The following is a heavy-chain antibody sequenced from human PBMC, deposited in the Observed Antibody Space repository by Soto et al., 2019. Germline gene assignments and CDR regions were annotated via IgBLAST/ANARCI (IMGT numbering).Heavy chain of an antibody. Sequence: GESLKISCKGSGYSFTSHWIGWVRQMPGKGLEWMGIIFPGDSDIRYRPSFQGQVTISADKSISTAYLQWSSLKASDTAMYYCARLPDSYGRYGVDYWGQGTLVTVSS. V-gene: IGHV5-51*01. CDR1: GYSFTSHW. CDR3: ARLPDSYGRYGVDY. CDR2: IFPGDSDI. J-gene: IGHJ4*02. D-gene: IGHD5-18*01.